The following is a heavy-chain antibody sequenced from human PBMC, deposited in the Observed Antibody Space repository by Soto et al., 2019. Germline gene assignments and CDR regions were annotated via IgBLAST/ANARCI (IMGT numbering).Heavy chain of an antibody. V-gene: IGHV3-30*18. CDR3: AKDRQRIAAATYYYGMDV. Sequence: QVQLVESGGGVVQPGRSLRLSCAASGFTFSSYGMHWVRQAPGKGLEWVAVISYDGSNKYYADSVKGRFTISRDNSKNTLYLQRNSLRAEDTAVYYCAKDRQRIAAATYYYGMDVWGQGTTVTVSS. J-gene: IGHJ6*02. CDR1: GFTFSSYG. D-gene: IGHD6-13*01. CDR2: ISYDGSNK.